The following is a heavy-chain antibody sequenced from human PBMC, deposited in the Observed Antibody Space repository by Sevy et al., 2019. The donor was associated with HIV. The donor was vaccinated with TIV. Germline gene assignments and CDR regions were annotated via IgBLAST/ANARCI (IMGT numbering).Heavy chain of an antibody. V-gene: IGHV3-30-3*01. J-gene: IGHJ4*02. CDR1: GFTFSTHG. CDR3: ARDLGYESTGYLPLFDN. Sequence: GGSLRLSCAASGFTFSTHGMHWVRQAPGKGLEWVAIISDDGNIEYYPDSVKGRFTISRDDSKNTLYLQMNSLRSEDTALYYCARDLGYESTGYLPLFDNWGQGTLVTVSS. CDR2: ISDDGNIE. D-gene: IGHD3-22*01.